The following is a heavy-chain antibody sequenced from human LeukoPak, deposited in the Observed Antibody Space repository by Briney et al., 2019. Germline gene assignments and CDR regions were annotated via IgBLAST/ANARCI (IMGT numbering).Heavy chain of an antibody. D-gene: IGHD5-24*01. CDR3: AKGGVGYNYYFDY. J-gene: IGHJ4*02. CDR2: ISASGGST. CDR1: GFTFSSSA. V-gene: IGHV3-23*01. Sequence: GGSLRLSCAASGFTFSSSAMSWVRQVPGKGLEWVSGISASGGSTSYADSVRGRFTISRDNSKNTLYVQMNSLRDEDTAVYYCAKGGVGYNYYFDYWGQETLVTVSS.